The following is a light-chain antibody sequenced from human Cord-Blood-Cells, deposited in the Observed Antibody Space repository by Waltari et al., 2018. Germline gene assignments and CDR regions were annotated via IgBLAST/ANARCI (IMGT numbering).Light chain of an antibody. CDR1: KLGDKY. J-gene: IGLJ2*01. V-gene: IGLV3-1*01. CDR2: QDS. Sequence: SYELTQPPSVSVSPGQTASITCPGDKLGDKYACWYQQKPGQSPVLVIYQDSKRPSGIPERFAGSNSGNTATLTISGTQAMDEADYYCQAWDSSTVVFGGGTKLT. CDR3: QAWDSSTVV.